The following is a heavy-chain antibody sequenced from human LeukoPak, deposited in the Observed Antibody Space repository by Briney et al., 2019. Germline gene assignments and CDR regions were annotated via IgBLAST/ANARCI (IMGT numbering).Heavy chain of an antibody. CDR3: ARHEKLGQFDY. CDR1: GGSITSSSYY. J-gene: IGHJ4*02. V-gene: IGHV4-39*01. CDR2: MYYSGST. D-gene: IGHD3-10*01. Sequence: EPLSLTCTVSGGSITSSSYYWGWIRQPPGKGLEWIGSMYYSGSTYYNPSLKSRVTISVDTSKNQFSLKLSSVTAADTAVYYCARHEKLGQFDYWGQGTLVTVSS.